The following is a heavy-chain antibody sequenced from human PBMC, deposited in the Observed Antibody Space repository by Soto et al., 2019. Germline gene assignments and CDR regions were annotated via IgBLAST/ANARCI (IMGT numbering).Heavy chain of an antibody. CDR1: GGTFSSYA. CDR2: IIPIFGTA. Sequence: QVQLVQSGAEVKKPGSSVKVSCKASGGTFSSYAISWVRQAPGQGLEWMGGIIPIFGTANYAQKFQGRVTITADESTSTAYMELSSLRSEDTAVYYCARAVDYYGSGSYTSGMDVWGQGTTVTVSS. CDR3: ARAVDYYGSGSYTSGMDV. D-gene: IGHD3-10*01. J-gene: IGHJ6*02. V-gene: IGHV1-69*01.